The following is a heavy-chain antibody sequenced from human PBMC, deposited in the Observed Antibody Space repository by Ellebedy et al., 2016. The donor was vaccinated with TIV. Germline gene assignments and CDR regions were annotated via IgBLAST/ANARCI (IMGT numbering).Heavy chain of an antibody. CDR2: IYYSGST. J-gene: IGHJ6*02. CDR3: ARGGAGKERFLEWFPTTYYYYGMDV. Sequence: SETLSLXCTVSGGSINSHYWSWTRQPPGKGLEWIGYIYYSGSTYYNPSLKSRVTISVDTSKNQFSLKLSSVTAADTAVYYCARGGAGKERFLEWFPTTYYYYGMDVWGQGTTVTVSS. V-gene: IGHV4-59*11. D-gene: IGHD3-3*01. CDR1: GGSINSHY.